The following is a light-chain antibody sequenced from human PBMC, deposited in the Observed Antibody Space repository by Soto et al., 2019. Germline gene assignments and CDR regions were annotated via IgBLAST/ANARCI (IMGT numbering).Light chain of an antibody. CDR3: QQYYSNPPMNT. Sequence: DIVMTQSPDSLAVSLGERATINCKSSQSVLYSSNNKNYLAWYQQKPGQPPKLLIYWASTRESGVPDRFSGSGSGTDFPLTISSLQAEDVAVYYCQQYYSNPPMNTFGQGTKLEIK. V-gene: IGKV4-1*01. CDR2: WAS. CDR1: QSVLYSSNNKNY. J-gene: IGKJ2*01.